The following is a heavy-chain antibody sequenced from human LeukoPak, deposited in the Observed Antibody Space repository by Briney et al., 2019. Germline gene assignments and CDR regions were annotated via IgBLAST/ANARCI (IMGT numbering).Heavy chain of an antibody. CDR3: ARAYYYDSSGYYESDY. CDR2: ISAYNGNT. J-gene: IGHJ4*02. D-gene: IGHD3-22*01. CDR1: GYTFTSYG. Sequence: ASVKVSCKASGYTFTSYGISWVRQSPGQGLEWKGWISAYNGNTNYAQKLQGRVIMTPDTSTSTAYMQLRSLRYDDTTVYYCARAYYYDSSGYYESDYWGQGTLVTVSS. V-gene: IGHV1-18*01.